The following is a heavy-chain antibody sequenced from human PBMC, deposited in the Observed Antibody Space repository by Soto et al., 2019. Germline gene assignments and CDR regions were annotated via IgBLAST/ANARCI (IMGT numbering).Heavy chain of an antibody. CDR3: ARVIVKENIAVAGTSGVGFDY. Sequence: PSETLSLTCAVYGGSFSGCYWSWIRQPPGKGLEWIGEINDSGSTNYNPSLKSQVTMSVDTSKNQFSLRLSSVTAADTAVYYCARVIVKENIAVAGTSGVGFDYWGHGTLVTVSS. D-gene: IGHD6-19*01. V-gene: IGHV4-34*01. J-gene: IGHJ4*01. CDR2: INDSGST. CDR1: GGSFSGCY.